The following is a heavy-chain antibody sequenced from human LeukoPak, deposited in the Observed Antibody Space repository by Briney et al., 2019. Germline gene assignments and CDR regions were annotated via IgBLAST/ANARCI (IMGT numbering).Heavy chain of an antibody. D-gene: IGHD1-26*01. J-gene: IGHJ4*02. V-gene: IGHV1-2*06. CDR3: ARIMLSWREFDC. CDR2: INPNSGGT. Sequence: ASVKVSCKASGYTFTGYYMHWVRQAPGQGLEWMGRINPNSGGTNYAQKLQGRVTMTTDTSTSTAYMELRSLRSDDTAVYYCARIMLSWREFDCWGQGTLVTVSS. CDR1: GYTFTGYY.